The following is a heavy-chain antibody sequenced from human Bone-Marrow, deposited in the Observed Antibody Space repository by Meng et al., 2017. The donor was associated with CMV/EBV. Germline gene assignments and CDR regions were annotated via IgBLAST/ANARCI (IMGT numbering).Heavy chain of an antibody. V-gene: IGHV4-31*03. CDR3: AREPLRSVVPAANRRYYYYGMDV. D-gene: IGHD2-2*01. Sequence: SEPLSLTCTVSGGSISSGGYYWSWIRQHPGKGLEWIGYIYYSGSTYYNPSLKSRVTISVDTSKNQFSLKLSSVTAADTAVYYCAREPLRSVVPAANRRYYYYGMDVWGQGTTVTVSS. J-gene: IGHJ6*02. CDR1: GGSISSGGYY. CDR2: IYYSGST.